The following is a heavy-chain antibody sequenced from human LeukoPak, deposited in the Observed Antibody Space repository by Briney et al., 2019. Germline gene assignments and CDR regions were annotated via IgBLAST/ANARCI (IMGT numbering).Heavy chain of an antibody. D-gene: IGHD6-6*01. V-gene: IGHV3-23*01. CDR2: ISGSGGST. Sequence: LGGSLRLSCAASGFTFSSYAMSWVRQAPGKGLEWVSAISGSGGSTYYADSVKGRFTISRDNSKNTLYLQMNSLRAEDTAVYYCARDTSYIAARDNWFDPWGQGTLVTVSS. J-gene: IGHJ5*02. CDR3: ARDTSYIAARDNWFDP. CDR1: GFTFSSYA.